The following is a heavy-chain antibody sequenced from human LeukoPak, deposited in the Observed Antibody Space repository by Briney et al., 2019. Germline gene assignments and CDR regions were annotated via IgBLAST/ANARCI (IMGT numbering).Heavy chain of an antibody. Sequence: GGSLRLSCAASGFSFSSYWMSWVRQAPGKGLEWVANIKQDGSEKYYVDSVKGRFTISRDNAKNSLYLQMNSLRAEDTAVYYCARWYSSGWFDPWGQGTLVTVSS. D-gene: IGHD6-19*01. CDR2: IKQDGSEK. V-gene: IGHV3-7*01. CDR1: GFSFSSYW. J-gene: IGHJ5*02. CDR3: ARWYSSGWFDP.